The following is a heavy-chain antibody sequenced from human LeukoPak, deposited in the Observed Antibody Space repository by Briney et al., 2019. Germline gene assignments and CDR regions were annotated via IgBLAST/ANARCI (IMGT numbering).Heavy chain of an antibody. CDR1: GFTFTMFS. CDR3: ARTAGDFQRTYYFDY. Sequence: GGSLRLSCAASGFTFTMFSMNWLRQAPGKGLEWIAFIRGRSDTTYYADSVQGRFTISRDNAEDSVYLQMNSLRAEDTAVYYCARTAGDFQRTYYFDYWGQGTLVTVSS. D-gene: IGHD4-17*01. J-gene: IGHJ4*02. CDR2: IRGRSDTT. V-gene: IGHV3-48*01.